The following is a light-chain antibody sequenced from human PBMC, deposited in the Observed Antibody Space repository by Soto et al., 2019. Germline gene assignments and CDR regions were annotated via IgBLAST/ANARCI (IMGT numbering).Light chain of an antibody. V-gene: IGKV3-15*01. J-gene: IGKJ5*01. CDR2: GAS. CDR3: QQRSNWL. Sequence: EIVMTQSPATLSVSPGERATLSCSASQSVSSNLAWYQQKPGQAPRLLIYGASTRATGIPARFSGSGSGTDFTLTISSLQSEDFAVYYCQQRSNWLFGQGTRLEIK. CDR1: QSVSSN.